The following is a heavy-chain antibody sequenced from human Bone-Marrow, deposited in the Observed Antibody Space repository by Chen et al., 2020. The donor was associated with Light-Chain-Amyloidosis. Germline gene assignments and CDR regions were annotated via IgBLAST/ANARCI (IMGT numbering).Heavy chain of an antibody. CDR1: GGSFSGYY. V-gene: IGHV4-34*01. J-gene: IGHJ6*02. CDR3: ARGVVTTVTPYYYYYGMDV. CDR2: INHSGST. Sequence: QVQLQQWGAGLLKPSETRSLTCAVYGGSFSGYYWSWIRQPPGKGLEWIGEINHSGSTNYNPSLKSRVTISVDTSKNQFSLKLSSVTAADTAVYYCARGVVTTVTPYYYYYGMDVWGQGTTVTVSS. D-gene: IGHD4-4*01.